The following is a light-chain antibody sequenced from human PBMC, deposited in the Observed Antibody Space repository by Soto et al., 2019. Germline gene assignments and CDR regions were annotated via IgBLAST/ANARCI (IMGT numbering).Light chain of an antibody. CDR2: KAS. CDR3: QQYNSYSPWT. CDR1: QSISSW. V-gene: IGKV1-5*03. J-gene: IGKJ1*01. Sequence: DIQMSQSPSTLSASVGDRVTITCRASQSISSWLAWYQQKPGKAPKLLIYKASSLESGVPSRFSGSGSGTDFTLTISSLQPDDFATYYCQQYNSYSPWTFGQGTKVDIK.